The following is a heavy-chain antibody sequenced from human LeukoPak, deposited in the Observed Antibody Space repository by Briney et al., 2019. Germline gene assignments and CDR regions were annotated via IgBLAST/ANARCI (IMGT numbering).Heavy chain of an antibody. CDR1: GGSISSFY. D-gene: IGHD5-24*01. J-gene: IGHJ4*02. Sequence: SETLSLTCTVSGGSISSFYWSWIRQPPGKGLEWIASIYYSGSSNYNPSLKSRVTISVDTSKNQFSLKVNSVTAADTAVYYCARRGSGMATIFGYWGQGTLVTVSS. V-gene: IGHV4-59*08. CDR3: ARRGSGMATIFGY. CDR2: IYYSGSS.